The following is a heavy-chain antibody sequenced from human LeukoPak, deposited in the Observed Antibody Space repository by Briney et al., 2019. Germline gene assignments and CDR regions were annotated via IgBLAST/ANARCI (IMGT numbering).Heavy chain of an antibody. CDR3: VRSGGYCGSTTCHVEYFDL. Sequence: SETLSLTCTVSGGSISSYYWSWIRQPAGKGLEWVGRIYTSGSTNYNPSLKSRVTMSVDTSKNQFSLKLSSVTAADTAVYYCVRSGGYCGSTTCHVEYFDLWGRGTLVTVSS. CDR2: IYTSGST. J-gene: IGHJ2*01. CDR1: GGSISSYY. D-gene: IGHD2-2*01. V-gene: IGHV4-4*07.